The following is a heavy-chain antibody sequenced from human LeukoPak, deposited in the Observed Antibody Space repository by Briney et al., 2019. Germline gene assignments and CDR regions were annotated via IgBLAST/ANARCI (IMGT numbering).Heavy chain of an antibody. CDR2: ISYDGSNK. D-gene: IGHD3-3*01. CDR3: AKDLFDFWSGPTRYYYYGMDV. J-gene: IGHJ6*02. CDR1: GFIFSSYA. V-gene: IGHV3-30*18. Sequence: GGSLRLSCAASGFIFSSYAMTWVRQAPGKGLEWVAVISYDGSNKYYADSVKGRFTISRDNSKNTLYLQMNSLRAEDTAVYYCAKDLFDFWSGPTRYYYYGMDVWGQGTTVTVSS.